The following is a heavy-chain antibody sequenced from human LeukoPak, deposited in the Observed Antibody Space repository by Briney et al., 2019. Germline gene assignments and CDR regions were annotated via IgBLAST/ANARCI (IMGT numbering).Heavy chain of an antibody. CDR2: ITSSRIYI. CDR1: GITFSSYE. Sequence: GGSLRLSCAASGITFSSYEMNWVRQAPGKGLEWVSSITSSRIYIYYADSVKGRFTISRDNAKNSLYLQMNSLRAEDTAVYYCAKSGYNYDSNAYPFIDYWGQGTLVTVSS. V-gene: IGHV3-21*01. D-gene: IGHD3-22*01. J-gene: IGHJ4*02. CDR3: AKSGYNYDSNAYPFIDY.